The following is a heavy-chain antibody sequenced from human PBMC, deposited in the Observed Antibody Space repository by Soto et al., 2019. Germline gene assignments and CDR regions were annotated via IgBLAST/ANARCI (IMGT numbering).Heavy chain of an antibody. Sequence: SEALCLTSTVSAGLTSRDRYYVCRIRQHQSKGLEWDGYIYYSGSTYYIPSLKSRVTISVDTSKNQFSLKLSSVTAADTAVYYCARAGSHTTVVTGDRPTDYWGQGTLVTVS. CDR2: IYYSGST. J-gene: IGHJ4*02. V-gene: IGHV4-31*03. D-gene: IGHD4-17*01. CDR3: ARAGSHTTVVTGDRPTDY. CDR1: AGLTSRDRYY.